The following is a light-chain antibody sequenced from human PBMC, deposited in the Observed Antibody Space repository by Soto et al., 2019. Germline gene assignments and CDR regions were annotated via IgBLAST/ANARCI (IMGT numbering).Light chain of an antibody. CDR1: HSVSSW. CDR2: KAS. V-gene: IGKV1-5*03. J-gene: IGKJ1*01. CDR3: QQYNSYRT. Sequence: DIQMTQSPSTLSASVGDRVTITCRASHSVSSWLAWYQEKPGKAPKLLIYKASNLQSGVPSRFSGSGSGTDFTLTLSSLQPDDFATYYCQQYNSYRTFGQGTKVDI.